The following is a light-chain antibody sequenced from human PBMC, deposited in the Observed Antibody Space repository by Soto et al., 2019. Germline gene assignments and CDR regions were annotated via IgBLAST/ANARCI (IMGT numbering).Light chain of an antibody. CDR1: SSDVGGYNY. CDR3: SSYTSSSTV. V-gene: IGLV2-14*01. J-gene: IGLJ1*01. CDR2: DVS. Sequence: QSALTQPASVSGSPGQSITISCTGTSSDVGGYNYVSWYQPHPGKAPKLMIYDVSNRPSGVSNRFSGSKSGNTASLTISGLQAEDEADYYCSSYTSSSTVFGTGTKLTVL.